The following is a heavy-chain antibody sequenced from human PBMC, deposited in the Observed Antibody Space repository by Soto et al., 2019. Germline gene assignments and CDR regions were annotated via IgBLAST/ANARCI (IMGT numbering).Heavy chain of an antibody. CDR1: GFTFSNAW. CDR3: TTLPGVRLVQPSDSITGTTSDY. J-gene: IGHJ4*02. Sequence: GGSLRLSCAASGFTFSNAWMNWVRQAPGKGLEWVGRIKSKTDGGTTDYAAPVKGRFTISRDDSKNTLYLQMNSLKTEDTAVYYCTTLPGVRLVQPSDSITGTTSDYWGQGTLVTVSS. CDR2: IKSKTDGGTT. D-gene: IGHD1-7*01. V-gene: IGHV3-15*07.